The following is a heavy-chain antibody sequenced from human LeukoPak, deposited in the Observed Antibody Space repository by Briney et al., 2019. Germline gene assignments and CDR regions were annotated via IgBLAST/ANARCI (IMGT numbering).Heavy chain of an antibody. V-gene: IGHV1-3*01. CDR1: GYTFINFA. J-gene: IGHJ4*02. CDR3: ARGPRAAADDY. CDR2: INAYNGNT. Sequence: ASVKVSCKASGYTFINFAINWGRQAPGQRPEWMGWINAYNGNTKYSQKFQDRVTITRDTSASTAYMELTNLISEDTAVYYCARGPRAAADDYWGQGSLVTVSS. D-gene: IGHD6-13*01.